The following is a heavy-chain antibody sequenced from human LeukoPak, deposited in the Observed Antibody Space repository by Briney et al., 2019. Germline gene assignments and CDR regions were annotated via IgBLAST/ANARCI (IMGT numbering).Heavy chain of an antibody. J-gene: IGHJ4*02. V-gene: IGHV4-38-2*02. Sequence: PSETLSLTCTVSGYSISSGYYWGWIRQPPGKGLEWIGSIYNSGSTYYNPSLKSRVTISVDTSKNQFSLKLSSVTAADTAVYYCARGGGGYDTGNDYWGQGTLVTVSS. D-gene: IGHD5-12*01. CDR2: IYNSGST. CDR1: GYSISSGYY. CDR3: ARGGGGYDTGNDY.